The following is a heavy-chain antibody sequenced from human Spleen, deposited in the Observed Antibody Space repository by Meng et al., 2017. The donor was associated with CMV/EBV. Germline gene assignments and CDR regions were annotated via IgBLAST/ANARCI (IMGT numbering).Heavy chain of an antibody. Sequence: GESLKISCAASGFTFSSYSMNWVRQAPGKGLEWVSSISSSSSYIYYADSVKGRFTISRDNSKNTLYLQMNSLRDEDTAVYYCAREAYYDSSGHYFYYGMDVWGQGTTVTVSS. D-gene: IGHD3-22*01. J-gene: IGHJ6*02. CDR1: GFTFSSYS. V-gene: IGHV3-21*01. CDR2: ISSSSSYI. CDR3: AREAYYDSSGHYFYYGMDV.